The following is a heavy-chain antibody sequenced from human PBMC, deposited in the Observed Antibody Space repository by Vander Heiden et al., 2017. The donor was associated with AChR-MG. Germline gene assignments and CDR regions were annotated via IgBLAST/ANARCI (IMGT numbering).Heavy chain of an antibody. D-gene: IGHD6-13*01. V-gene: IGHV1-2*02. CDR3: ARDHLAAAGTPDS. J-gene: IGHJ4*02. CDR1: GYTFTAHY. CDR2: INPNPGGT. Sequence: QVQLVQPGAEMKKPGASVKVSCPASGYTFTAHYMHWVRQAPGQGLEWMGSINPNPGGTNYAQKFQGRVTMTSDTSIRTAYIELSRLTSDDTAVYYCARDHLAAAGTPDSWGQGTLVTVSS.